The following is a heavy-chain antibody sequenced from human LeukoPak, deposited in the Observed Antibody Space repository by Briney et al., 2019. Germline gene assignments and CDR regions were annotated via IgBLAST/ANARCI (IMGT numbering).Heavy chain of an antibody. J-gene: IGHJ5*02. V-gene: IGHV4-59*01. CDR2: IYYSGST. CDR3: AASEEGYCSGGSCYNWFDP. Sequence: PSETLSLTCTVSGGSISSYYWSWIRQPPGKGLEWIGYIYYSGSTNYNPSLKSRATISVDTSKNQFSLKLSSVTAADTAVYYCAASEEGYCSGGSCYNWFDPWGQGTLVTVSS. D-gene: IGHD2-15*01. CDR1: GGSISSYY.